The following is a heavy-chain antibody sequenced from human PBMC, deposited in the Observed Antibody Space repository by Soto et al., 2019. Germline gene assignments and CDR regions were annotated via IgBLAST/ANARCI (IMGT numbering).Heavy chain of an antibody. V-gene: IGHV3-33*01. Sequence: QVQLVESGGGVVQPGRSLRLSCAASGFTFSSYGMHWVRQAPGKGLEWVAVIWYDGSNKYYADSVKGRFTISRDNSKNTLYLHMNSLRAEDTAVYYCARDRTTDNSGLFDYWGQGTLFTVSS. CDR1: GFTFSSYG. CDR3: ARDRTTDNSGLFDY. CDR2: IWYDGSNK. J-gene: IGHJ4*02. D-gene: IGHD3-22*01.